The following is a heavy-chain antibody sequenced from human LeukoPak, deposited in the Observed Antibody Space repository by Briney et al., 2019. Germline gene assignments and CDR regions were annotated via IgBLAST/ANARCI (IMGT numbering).Heavy chain of an antibody. Sequence: ASVKVSCKASGYSFIDYYIHWVRQAPGQEIEWMGWDNHKSGAPNVAQKFQGRVTMTLDTSITTAYMDVSSLRSDDTAVYYCARPTRSGGSGYESFDYWGQGTLVTVSS. D-gene: IGHD5-18*01. J-gene: IGHJ4*02. CDR1: GYSFIDYY. CDR3: ARPTRSGGSGYESFDY. V-gene: IGHV1-2*02. CDR2: DNHKSGAP.